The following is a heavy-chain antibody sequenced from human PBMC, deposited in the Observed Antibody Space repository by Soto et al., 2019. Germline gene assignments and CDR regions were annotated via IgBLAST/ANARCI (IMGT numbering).Heavy chain of an antibody. Sequence: SETLSLTCTVSGGSISSSSYYWGWLRQPPGKGLEWIGSIYYSGSTYYNPSLKSRVTISVDTSKNQFSLKLSSVTAADTAVYYCARQSIAAHYYYYGMDVWGQGTTVTVSS. CDR1: GGSISSSSYY. J-gene: IGHJ6*02. CDR3: ARQSIAAHYYYYGMDV. D-gene: IGHD6-6*01. CDR2: IYYSGST. V-gene: IGHV4-39*01.